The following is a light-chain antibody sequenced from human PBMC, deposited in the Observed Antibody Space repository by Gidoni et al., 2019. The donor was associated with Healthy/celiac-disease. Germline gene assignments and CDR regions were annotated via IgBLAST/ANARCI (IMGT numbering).Light chain of an antibody. CDR2: GAS. CDR1: QSVSSN. J-gene: IGKJ3*01. CDR3: QQYNNWPV. V-gene: IGKV3-15*01. Sequence: EIVMTQSPATLSVSPGERATLACGASQSVSSNVAWYQQKPGQAPRLLIYGASTRATGIPARFSGSGSGTEFTLTISRLQSEDFAVYYCQQYNNWPVFGPGTKVDIK.